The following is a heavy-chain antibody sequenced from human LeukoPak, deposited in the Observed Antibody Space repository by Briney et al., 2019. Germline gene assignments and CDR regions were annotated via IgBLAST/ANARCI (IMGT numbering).Heavy chain of an antibody. Sequence: GASVKVSCKASGYTFTGYYMHWVRQAPGEGVEWMGWINSNSGGTHYAQKFKGRVTMTRDTSISTAYMELSRLRSDDTAVYYCARDYSGYPELWGFDYWGQGTLVTVSS. D-gene: IGHD5-12*01. CDR3: ARDYSGYPELWGFDY. CDR1: GYTFTGYY. V-gene: IGHV1-2*02. J-gene: IGHJ4*02. CDR2: INSNSGGT.